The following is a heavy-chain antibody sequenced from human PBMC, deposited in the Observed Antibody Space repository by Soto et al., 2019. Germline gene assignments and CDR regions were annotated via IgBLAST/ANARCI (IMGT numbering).Heavy chain of an antibody. J-gene: IGHJ6*03. Sequence: SEPLSLTCTVSGGSISSYYWSWIRQPPWKGLEWIGYIYYSGSTNYNPSLKSRVTISVDTSKNQFSLKLSSVTAADTAVYYCAGRWGEAIFGVVDYYYMDVWGKGTTVTVS. D-gene: IGHD3-3*01. CDR3: AGRWGEAIFGVVDYYYMDV. V-gene: IGHV4-59*01. CDR2: IYYSGST. CDR1: GGSISSYY.